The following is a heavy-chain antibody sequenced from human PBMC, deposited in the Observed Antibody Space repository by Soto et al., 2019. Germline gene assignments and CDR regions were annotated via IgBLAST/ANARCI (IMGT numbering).Heavy chain of an antibody. CDR3: AKNDILTGVAFDI. CDR1: GGSFSGYY. J-gene: IGHJ3*02. Sequence: SETLSLTCAVYGGSFSGYYWSWIRQPPGKGLEWIGEINHSGSTNYNPSLKSRVTISVDTSKNQFSLKLSSVTAADTAVYYCAKNDILTGVAFDIWGKGTMVTVSS. D-gene: IGHD3-9*01. V-gene: IGHV4-34*01. CDR2: INHSGST.